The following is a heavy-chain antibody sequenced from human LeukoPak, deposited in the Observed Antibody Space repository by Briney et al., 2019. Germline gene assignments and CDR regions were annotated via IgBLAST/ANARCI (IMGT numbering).Heavy chain of an antibody. Sequence: GRSLRLSCAASGFTFSSYGMNWVRQAPGKGLEWVSSISSSSIYIYYADSVKGRFTISRDNAKNSLYLQMNSLKAEDTAVYYCARDGSTWFNWFDPWGQGTLVTVSS. CDR2: ISSSSIYI. J-gene: IGHJ5*02. D-gene: IGHD6-13*01. V-gene: IGHV3-21*01. CDR3: ARDGSTWFNWFDP. CDR1: GFTFSSYG.